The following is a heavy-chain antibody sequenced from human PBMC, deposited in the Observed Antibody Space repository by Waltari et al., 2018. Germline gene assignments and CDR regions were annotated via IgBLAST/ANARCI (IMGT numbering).Heavy chain of an antibody. CDR2: IKTADDA. D-gene: IGHD2-21*01. V-gene: IGHV3-23*01. CDR3: AKYRPYYFDF. J-gene: IGHJ4*02. CDR1: GFTFSKFG. Sequence: DVQLLESWGGLAHSGESLRLSCAAPGFTFSKFGMSWVRQAPGKGLEWVSTIKTADDAYYADSVKGRFTISRDIFRNTLYLQMNSLRAEDTAVYYCAKYRPYYFDFWGQGALVTVSS.